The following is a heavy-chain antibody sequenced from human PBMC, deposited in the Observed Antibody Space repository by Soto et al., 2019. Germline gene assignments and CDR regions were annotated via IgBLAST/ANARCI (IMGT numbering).Heavy chain of an antibody. J-gene: IGHJ3*02. CDR3: ARDLYDILTGYYPHAFDI. CDR2: ISSSSSTI. CDR1: EFTFSSYS. D-gene: IGHD3-9*01. V-gene: IGHV3-48*02. Sequence: EVQLVESGGGLVQPGGSLRLSCAASEFTFSSYSMNWVRQAPGKGLEWVSYISSSSSTIYYADSVKGRFTISRDNAKNSLYLQMNSLRDEDTAVYYCARDLYDILTGYYPHAFDIWGQGTMVTVSS.